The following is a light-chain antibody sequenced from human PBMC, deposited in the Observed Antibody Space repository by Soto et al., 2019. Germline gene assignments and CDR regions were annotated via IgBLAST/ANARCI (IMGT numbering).Light chain of an antibody. V-gene: IGKV3D-20*02. CDR3: QQYNNWPLT. CDR1: QSVSRNY. Sequence: EIVLTQSPATLSLSPGEGATLSCRASQSVSRNYLAWYQKKPGQAPRLLIYGASTRATAIPDRFSGSGSGTDFTLTITRLEPEDFAVYWCQQYNNWPLTFGPVTRLEIK. J-gene: IGKJ5*01. CDR2: GAS.